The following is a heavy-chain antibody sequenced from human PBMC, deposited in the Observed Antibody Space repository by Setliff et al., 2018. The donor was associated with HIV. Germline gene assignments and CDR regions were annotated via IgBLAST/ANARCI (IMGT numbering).Heavy chain of an antibody. Sequence: SCPASGYTFSGYYLHWVRPAPGQGLAWMGWINPNSGGPPSAQKFQGRVTMTRDTSISTADMERSRLISDDTAVEYGVYSSGSGWFAPGGQGTLVTVSS. CDR3: VYSSGSGWFAP. J-gene: IGHJ5*02. D-gene: IGHD6-19*01. CDR2: INPNSGGP. V-gene: IGHV1-2*02. CDR1: GYTFSGYY.